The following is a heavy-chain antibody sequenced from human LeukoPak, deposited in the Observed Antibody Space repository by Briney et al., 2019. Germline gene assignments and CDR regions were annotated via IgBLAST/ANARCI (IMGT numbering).Heavy chain of an antibody. J-gene: IGHJ4*02. CDR1: GGSISSYY. V-gene: IGHV4-59*12. CDR2: IYYSGST. D-gene: IGHD6-13*01. CDR3: TRDSSNWYQDY. Sequence: SETLSLTCTVSGGSISSYYWSWIRQPPGEGLEWIGYIYYSGSTNYNPSLKSRVTISVDTSKNQFSLKLRSVTAADTAVYYCTRDSSNWYQDYWGQGTLVTVSS.